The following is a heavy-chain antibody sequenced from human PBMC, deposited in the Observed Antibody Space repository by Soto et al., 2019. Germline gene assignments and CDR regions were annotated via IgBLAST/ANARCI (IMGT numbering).Heavy chain of an antibody. CDR2: IYYSGST. Sequence: SETLSLTCAVSGGSISSYYWSWIRQPPGKGLEWIGYIYYSGSTNYNPSLKSRVTISLDTSKDQFSLNLSSVPAADTAVYYCARTRSTRWLNWFDPWGQGTLGTVSS. V-gene: IGHV4-59*01. D-gene: IGHD1-26*01. J-gene: IGHJ5*02. CDR3: ARTRSTRWLNWFDP. CDR1: GGSISSYY.